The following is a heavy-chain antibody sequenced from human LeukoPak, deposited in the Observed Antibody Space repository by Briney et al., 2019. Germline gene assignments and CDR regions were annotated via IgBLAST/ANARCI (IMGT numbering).Heavy chain of an antibody. J-gene: IGHJ4*02. CDR1: GGTFSSYA. CDR2: IIPIFGTA. D-gene: IGHD5-24*01. Sequence: ASVKVSCKASGGTFSSYAISWVRQAPGQGLEWMGGIIPIFGTANYAQKFQGRVTITADESTSTAYMELSSLRSEDTAVYYCAADRLYGDGYNLLDYWGQGTLVTVSS. CDR3: AADRLYGDGYNLLDY. V-gene: IGHV1-69*01.